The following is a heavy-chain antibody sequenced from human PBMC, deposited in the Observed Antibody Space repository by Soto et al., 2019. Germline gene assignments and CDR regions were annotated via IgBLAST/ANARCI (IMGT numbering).Heavy chain of an antibody. CDR2: IYSGGST. CDR3: ARQRITMIVVPGAFDI. Sequence: SLRLSCAPSGFTVSSNYMSWVRQAPGKGLAWVSVIYSGGSTYYADSVKGRFTISRDNSKNTLYLQMNSLRAEDTAVYYCARQRITMIVVPGAFDIWGQGTMVTVSS. V-gene: IGHV3-53*01. D-gene: IGHD3-22*01. J-gene: IGHJ3*02. CDR1: GFTVSSNY.